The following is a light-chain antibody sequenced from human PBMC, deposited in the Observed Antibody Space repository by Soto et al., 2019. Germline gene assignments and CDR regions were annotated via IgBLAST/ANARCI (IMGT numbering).Light chain of an antibody. Sequence: EMVMTQSPAILSVSPGESATLSCRASQSVNSNYLAWYQQHPGQPPRLLIYGISTRATGIPARFSGSGSGTEFSLTISSLQSEDFAVYYCQQYSKLPITFGQGTLLEIK. CDR2: GIS. J-gene: IGKJ5*01. CDR3: QQYSKLPIT. CDR1: QSVNSN. V-gene: IGKV3-15*01.